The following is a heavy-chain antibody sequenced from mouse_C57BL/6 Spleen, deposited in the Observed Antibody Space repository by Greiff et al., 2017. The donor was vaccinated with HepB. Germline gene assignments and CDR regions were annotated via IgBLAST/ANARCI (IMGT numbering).Heavy chain of an antibody. D-gene: IGHD1-1*01. CDR3: AGSSYEGDAMDY. CDR1: GYTFTSYW. J-gene: IGHJ4*01. V-gene: IGHV1-50*01. Sequence: QVQLQQPGAELVKPGASVKLSCKASGYTFTSYWMQWVKQRPGQGLEWIGEIDPSDSYTNYNQKFKGKATLTVDTSSSTAYMQLSSLTSEDSAVYYCAGSSYEGDAMDYWGQGTSVTVSS. CDR2: IDPSDSYT.